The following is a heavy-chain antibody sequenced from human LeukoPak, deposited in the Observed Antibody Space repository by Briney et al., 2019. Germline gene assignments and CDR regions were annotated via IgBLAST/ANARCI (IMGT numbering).Heavy chain of an antibody. V-gene: IGHV4-39*07. CDR3: ARGGSRIVVVVAARKPHYFDY. D-gene: IGHD2-15*01. Sequence: PSETLSLTCTVSGGSISSSSYYWGWIRQPPGKGLEWIGSIYYSGSTYYNPSLKSRVTISVDTSKNQFSLKLSSVTAADTAVYYCARGGSRIVVVVAARKPHYFDYWGQGTLVTVSS. CDR1: GGSISSSSYY. J-gene: IGHJ4*02. CDR2: IYYSGST.